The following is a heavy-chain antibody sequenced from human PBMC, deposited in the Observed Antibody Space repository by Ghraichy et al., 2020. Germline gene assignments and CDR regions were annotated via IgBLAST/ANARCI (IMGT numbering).Heavy chain of an antibody. D-gene: IGHD1-26*01. J-gene: IGHJ6*02. CDR1: GYSISSGYY. Sequence: GSLRLSCTVSGYSISSGYYWGWIRPSPGKGLEWIGSIHYSGSTYNNPSLKSRVIISVDTSKNQFFLKVSSVTAADTAVYHCARDRSRYTGSYYYYYGIDVWGQGTTVTVSS. CDR3: ARDRSRYTGSYYYYYGIDV. V-gene: IGHV4-38-2*02. CDR2: IHYSGST.